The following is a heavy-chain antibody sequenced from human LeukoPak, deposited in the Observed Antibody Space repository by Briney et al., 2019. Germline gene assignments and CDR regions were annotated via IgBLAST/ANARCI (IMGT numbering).Heavy chain of an antibody. D-gene: IGHD3-10*01. V-gene: IGHV4-30-2*01. Sequence: PSETLSLTCTVSGGSISSGGYYWSWIRQPPGKGLEWIGYIYHSGSTYYNPSLKSRVTISVDTSKNQFSLRLSSVTAADTAVYYCAKGVGGSANYYYMDVWGKGTTVTVSS. J-gene: IGHJ6*03. CDR1: GGSISSGGYY. CDR2: IYHSGST. CDR3: AKGVGGSANYYYMDV.